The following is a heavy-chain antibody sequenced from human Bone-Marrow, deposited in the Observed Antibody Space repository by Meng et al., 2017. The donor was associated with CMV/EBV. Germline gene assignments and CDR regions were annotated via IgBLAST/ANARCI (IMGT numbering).Heavy chain of an antibody. D-gene: IGHD6-6*01. CDR2: ISSSGSTI. CDR3: ASWGQLVDYYGMDV. J-gene: IGHJ6*01. Sequence: GESLKISCAASGFTFSSYEMNWVRQAPGKGLEWVSYISSSGSTIYYADSVKGRFTISRDNAKNSLYLQMNSLRAEDTAVYYCASWGQLVDYYGMDVWGQGTTVTCFS. CDR1: GFTFSSYE. V-gene: IGHV3-48*03.